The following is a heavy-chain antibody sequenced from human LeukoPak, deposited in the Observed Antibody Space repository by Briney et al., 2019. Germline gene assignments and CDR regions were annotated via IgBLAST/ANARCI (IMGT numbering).Heavy chain of an antibody. CDR3: ATPPTVTRNY. J-gene: IGHJ4*02. D-gene: IGHD4-17*01. V-gene: IGHV3-48*01. CDR2: ISSSSSTI. CDR1: GFTFSSYS. Sequence: GGSLRLSCAASGFTFSSYSMNWVRQAPGKGLEWVSYISSSSSTIYYADSVKGRFTIPRDNAKNSLYLQMNSLRAEDTAVYYCATPPTVTRNYWGQGTLVTVSS.